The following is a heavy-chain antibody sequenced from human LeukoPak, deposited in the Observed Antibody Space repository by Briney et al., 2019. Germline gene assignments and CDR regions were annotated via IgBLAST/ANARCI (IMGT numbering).Heavy chain of an antibody. V-gene: IGHV3-23*01. CDR1: GFTFSSYA. CDR2: ISGSGGTT. J-gene: IGHJ4*02. CDR3: AKGGKWDVTPFDY. Sequence: GGSLRLSCAASGFTFSSYAMNWVRQAPGKGLEWVSAISGSGGTTYYADSVKGRFTISRDNSKNTLYLQINSLRAEDTAVYYCAKGGKWDVTPFDYWGQGTLVTVSS. D-gene: IGHD1-26*01.